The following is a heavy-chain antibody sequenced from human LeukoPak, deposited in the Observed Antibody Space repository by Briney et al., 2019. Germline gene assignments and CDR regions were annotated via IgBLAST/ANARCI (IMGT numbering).Heavy chain of an antibody. Sequence: SETLSLTCTVSGGSISSYYWSWIRQPPGKGLEWVGYIYYSGSTNYNPSLKSRVTISVDTSKTQFSLKLSSVTAADTAVYYCARERLWFGELYFDYWGQGTLVTVSS. D-gene: IGHD3-10*01. V-gene: IGHV4-59*01. CDR3: ARERLWFGELYFDY. CDR1: GGSISSYY. J-gene: IGHJ4*02. CDR2: IYYSGST.